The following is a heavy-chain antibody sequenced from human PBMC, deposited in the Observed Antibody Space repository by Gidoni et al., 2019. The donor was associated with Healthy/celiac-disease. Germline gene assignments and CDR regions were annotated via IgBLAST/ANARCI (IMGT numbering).Heavy chain of an antibody. CDR1: GFSTSTSGMC. D-gene: IGHD6-13*01. J-gene: IGHJ4*02. CDR2: IDWDDDK. Sequence: QVTLRESGPALVKPTQTLTLTCTFSGFSTSTSGMCVSWIRQPPGKALEWLALIDWDDDKYYSTSLKTRLPISKDTSKNQVVLTMPNMDPVDTATYYCARSIAAASTVDYWGQGTLVTVSS. CDR3: ARSIAAASTVDY. V-gene: IGHV2-70*01.